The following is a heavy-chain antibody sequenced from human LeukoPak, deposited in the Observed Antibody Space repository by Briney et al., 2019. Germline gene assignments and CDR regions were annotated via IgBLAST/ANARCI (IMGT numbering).Heavy chain of an antibody. V-gene: IGHV3-53*01. Sequence: PGGSLRLSCAASGFTVSSYYMSWVRQAPGKGLDWVSVIYSGGSAYYADSVKGRFTISRDNSKNTLYLQMNSLRAEDTAVYYCAKEPLQGIFDYWGQGTLVTVSS. CDR2: IYSGGSA. J-gene: IGHJ4*02. CDR3: AKEPLQGIFDY. CDR1: GFTVSSYY.